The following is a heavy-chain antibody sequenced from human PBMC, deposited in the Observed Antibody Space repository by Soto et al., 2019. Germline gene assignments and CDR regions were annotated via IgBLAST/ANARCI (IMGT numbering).Heavy chain of an antibody. D-gene: IGHD5-12*01. Sequence: QVQLVESGGGVVQPGRSLRLSCAASGFTFSSYGMHWVRQAPGKGLEWVALISYVGSDKYYADSVKGRFTISRDNSKNTLSLQMNSLRAEDTAVYYCARDHSPFIVAAYYFDYWGQGTLVTVSS. CDR2: ISYVGSDK. CDR3: ARDHSPFIVAAYYFDY. J-gene: IGHJ4*02. V-gene: IGHV3-30*03. CDR1: GFTFSSYG.